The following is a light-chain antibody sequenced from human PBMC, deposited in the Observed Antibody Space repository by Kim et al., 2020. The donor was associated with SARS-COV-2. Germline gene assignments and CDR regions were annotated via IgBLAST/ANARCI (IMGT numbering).Light chain of an antibody. Sequence: APGKTATIICGGDSIGRRNVHWYQQKPGQAPVVVVYDNIDRPSGIPERFSGSNSGNTATLTISRVDARDEADYFCQVWDSGSEHVVFGGGTQLTVL. J-gene: IGLJ2*01. V-gene: IGLV3-21*03. CDR2: DNI. CDR3: QVWDSGSEHVV. CDR1: SIGRRN.